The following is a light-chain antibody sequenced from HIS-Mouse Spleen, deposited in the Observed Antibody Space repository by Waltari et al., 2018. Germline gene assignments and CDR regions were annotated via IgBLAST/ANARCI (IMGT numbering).Light chain of an antibody. Sequence: QSALTQPPSASGSPGQSVTISCTGTSSDVGGYNYVSWYQQHPGKAPKPMIYEVSTRPSGVPDRFSGSKSGNTASRTVSGLQAEDEADYYCSSYAGSNNLVFGGGTKLTVL. CDR1: SSDVGGYNY. CDR2: EVS. CDR3: SSYAGSNNLV. J-gene: IGLJ3*02. V-gene: IGLV2-8*01.